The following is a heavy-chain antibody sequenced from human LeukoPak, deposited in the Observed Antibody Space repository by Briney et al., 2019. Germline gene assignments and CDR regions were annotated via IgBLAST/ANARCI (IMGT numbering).Heavy chain of an antibody. CDR1: GYTFTNYA. CDR2: INPNSGGT. V-gene: IGHV1-2*02. CDR3: ARPVSLLWFGELLSDPFDY. Sequence: ASVKVSCKASGYTFTNYAISWVRQAPGQGLEWMGWINPNSGGTNYAQKFQGRVTMTRDTSISTAYMELSRLRSDDTAVYYCARPVSLLWFGELLSDPFDYWGQGTLVTVSS. D-gene: IGHD3-10*01. J-gene: IGHJ4*02.